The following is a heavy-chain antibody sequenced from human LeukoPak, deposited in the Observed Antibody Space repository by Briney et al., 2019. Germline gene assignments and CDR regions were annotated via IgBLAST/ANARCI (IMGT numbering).Heavy chain of an antibody. J-gene: IGHJ3*02. CDR2: INPNSGGT. CDR3: AKDWEEWLVQGTFDI. D-gene: IGHD6-19*01. V-gene: IGHV1-2*02. CDR1: GYTFTGYY. Sequence: ASVKVSCKASGYTFTGYYMHWVRQAPGQGLEWMEWINPNSGGTKFAQKFQGRVTMTRDTSISTAYMELSRLRSDDTAVYYCAKDWEEWLVQGTFDIWGQGTMVTVSS.